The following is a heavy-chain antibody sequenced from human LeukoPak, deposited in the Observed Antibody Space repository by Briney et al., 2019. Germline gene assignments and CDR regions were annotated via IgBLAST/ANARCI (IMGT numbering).Heavy chain of an antibody. CDR1: GITLSSYA. D-gene: IGHD6-19*01. CDR2: ISYDGSNK. J-gene: IGHJ4*02. V-gene: IGHV3-30*04. Sequence: GGSLRLSCAASGITLSSYAMHWVRQAPGKGLEWVAVISYDGSNKYYADSVKGRFTISRDNSKNTLFLQMNSLRAEDTAVYYCARELSGWYYFDYWGQGTLVTVSS. CDR3: ARELSGWYYFDY.